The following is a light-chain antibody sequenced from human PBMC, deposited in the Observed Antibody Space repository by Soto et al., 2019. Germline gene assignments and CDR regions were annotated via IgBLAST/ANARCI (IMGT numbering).Light chain of an antibody. CDR1: QSVSSY. V-gene: IGKV3-11*01. CDR2: DAS. CDR3: QQYKNWPPWT. J-gene: IGKJ1*01. Sequence: EIVLTQSPATLSLSPGERATLSCRASQSVSSYLAWYQQKPGQAPRLLIYDASNRATGIPARFSGSGSGTEFTLTINSLQSEDFAVYFCQQYKNWPPWTFGQGTKVDIK.